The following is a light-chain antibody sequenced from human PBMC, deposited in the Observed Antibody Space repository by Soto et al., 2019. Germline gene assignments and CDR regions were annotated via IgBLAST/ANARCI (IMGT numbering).Light chain of an antibody. CDR1: SSNIGSNY. CDR2: SNN. Sequence: QSVLTQPPSASGTPGQRVTISCSGSSSNIGSNYVYWYQQLPGTAPKLLIYSNNQRPSGVPDRFSGSKSGTSASLAISGLRSDDEADYYCAAWDDSLSAVFGGGTKVTVL. CDR3: AAWDDSLSAV. V-gene: IGLV1-47*02. J-gene: IGLJ2*01.